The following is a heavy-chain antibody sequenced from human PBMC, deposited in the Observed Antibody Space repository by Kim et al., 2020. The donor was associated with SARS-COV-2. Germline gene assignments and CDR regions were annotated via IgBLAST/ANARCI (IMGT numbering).Heavy chain of an antibody. V-gene: IGHV3-33*01. J-gene: IGHJ3*02. CDR1: GFTFSSYG. CDR2: IWYDGSNK. Sequence: GGSLRLSCAASGFTFSSYGMHWVRQAPGKGLEWVAVIWYDGSNKYYADPVKGRFTISRDNSKNTLYLQMNSLRAEDTAVYYCARGALLWVGGDAFDTWGQGTMVTVSS. D-gene: IGHD3-10*01. CDR3: ARGALLWVGGDAFDT.